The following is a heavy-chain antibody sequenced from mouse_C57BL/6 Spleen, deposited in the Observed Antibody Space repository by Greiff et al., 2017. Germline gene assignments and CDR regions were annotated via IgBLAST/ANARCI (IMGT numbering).Heavy chain of an antibody. CDR2: ISNLAYSI. D-gene: IGHD1-1*01. CDR3: ARQGYGSREYWYFDV. Sequence: EVKVVESGGGLVQPGGSLKLSCAASGFTFSDYGMAWVRQAPRKGPEWVAFISNLAYSIYYADTVTGRFTISRENAKNTLYLEMSSLRSEDTAMYYCARQGYGSREYWYFDVWGTGTTVTVSS. V-gene: IGHV5-15*01. CDR1: GFTFSDYG. J-gene: IGHJ1*03.